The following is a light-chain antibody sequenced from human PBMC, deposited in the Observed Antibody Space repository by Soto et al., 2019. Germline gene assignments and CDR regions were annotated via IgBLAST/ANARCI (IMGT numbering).Light chain of an antibody. J-gene: IGKJ5*01. CDR3: QQLNSYLIT. V-gene: IGKV1-9*01. CDR1: QGISSY. Sequence: EIHMTQSPSTLSASAGYRVTLTCGAGQGISSYLAWYQQKTAKAPKLPIYAASTLQSGVPSRFSGSGSGTEFTLTISSLKLEDFATYYCQQLNSYLITFGQGTRLE. CDR2: AAS.